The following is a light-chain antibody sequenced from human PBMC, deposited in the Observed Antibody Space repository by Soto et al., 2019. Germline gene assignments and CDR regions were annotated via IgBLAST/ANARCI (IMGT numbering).Light chain of an antibody. V-gene: IGLV2-14*01. CDR1: SSDVGGYNY. J-gene: IGLJ2*01. Sequence: QSALTQPASVSGSPGQSITISCTGTSSDVGGYNYVSWYQQHPGKAPKLMIYDVSNRPSGVSNRFSGSKAGTTASVTISGLEAEDEDDYYCSSYTSSSTPVVFGGGTKLTVL. CDR3: SSYTSSSTPVV. CDR2: DVS.